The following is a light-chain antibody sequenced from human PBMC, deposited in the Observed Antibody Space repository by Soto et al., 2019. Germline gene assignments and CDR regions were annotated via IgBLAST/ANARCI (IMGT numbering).Light chain of an antibody. V-gene: IGLV2-14*01. CDR3: SSYTSSSTLV. CDR1: SSDVGGYNY. CDR2: DVS. Sequence: QSALTQPASVSGSPGQSITISCTGTSSDVGGYNYVSWYQQHPGKAPKLMIYDVSNRPSGVSNRFSGSKSGNTASLTISGLQPEDEADYYFSSYTSSSTLVFGGGTKLTLL. J-gene: IGLJ2*01.